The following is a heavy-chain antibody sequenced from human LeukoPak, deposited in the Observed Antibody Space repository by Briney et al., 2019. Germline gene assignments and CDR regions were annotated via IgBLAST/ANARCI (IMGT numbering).Heavy chain of an antibody. J-gene: IGHJ4*02. Sequence: GGSLRLSCAASGFTFDDYGMSWVRQAPGKGLEGVSGINWNGGSTVYADSVKGRFTFSRDNAKTSLYLQMNTLRAGPPAFFYCARMRYGSGSWFDYWGQGTLVTVSS. D-gene: IGHD3-10*01. CDR2: INWNGGST. V-gene: IGHV3-20*04. CDR1: GFTFDDYG. CDR3: ARMRYGSGSWFDY.